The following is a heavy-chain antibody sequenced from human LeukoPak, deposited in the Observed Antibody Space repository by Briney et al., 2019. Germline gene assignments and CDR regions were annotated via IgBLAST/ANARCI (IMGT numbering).Heavy chain of an antibody. D-gene: IGHD3-3*01. CDR1: GGSISSGSYY. Sequence: TPETLSLTCTVSGGSISSGSYYWSWIRQPAGKGLEWIGRIYTSGSTNYNPSLKSRVTISVDTSKNQFSLKLSSVTAADTAVYYCARGPAYYDFWSGYRNYYYYMDVWGKGTTVTVSS. CDR3: ARGPAYYDFWSGYRNYYYYMDV. V-gene: IGHV4-61*02. CDR2: IYTSGST. J-gene: IGHJ6*03.